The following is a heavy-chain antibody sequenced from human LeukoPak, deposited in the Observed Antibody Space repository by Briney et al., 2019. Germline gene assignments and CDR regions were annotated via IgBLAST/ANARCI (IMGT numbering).Heavy chain of an antibody. CDR2: MNPNSGNT. D-gene: IGHD6-19*01. Sequence: ASVKVSCKASGYTFTSYDINWVRQATGQGLEWMGWMNPNSGNTGYAQKFQGRATMTRNTSIRTAYMELSSLRSEDTAVYYCARGGEAVAGTDYYYMDVWGKGTTVTIS. V-gene: IGHV1-8*01. J-gene: IGHJ6*03. CDR3: ARGGEAVAGTDYYYMDV. CDR1: GYTFTSYD.